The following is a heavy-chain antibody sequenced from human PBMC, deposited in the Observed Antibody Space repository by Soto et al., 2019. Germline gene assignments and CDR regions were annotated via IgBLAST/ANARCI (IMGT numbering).Heavy chain of an antibody. Sequence: QLQLQESGPGLVKPSETLSLTCTVSGGSISSTSYYWGWIRQPPGKGLEWIGSIYYSGSTYYNPSLKSRVTISVDTSKNQCSLKLNSVTAADTAVYYCASSSIAARRDYYYYGMDVWGQGTTVTVSS. CDR1: GGSISSTSYY. D-gene: IGHD6-6*01. V-gene: IGHV4-39*01. J-gene: IGHJ6*02. CDR2: IYYSGST. CDR3: ASSSIAARRDYYYYGMDV.